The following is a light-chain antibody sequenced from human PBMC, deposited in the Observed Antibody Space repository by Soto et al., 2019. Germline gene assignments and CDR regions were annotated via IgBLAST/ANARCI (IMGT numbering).Light chain of an antibody. CDR3: LLHYSGARV. V-gene: IGLV7-46*01. CDR1: TGAVTSGHY. J-gene: IGLJ3*02. Sequence: QAVVTQESSLTVSPGGTVTLTCGSDTGAVTSGHYPYWFQQKPGQAPRTLIYDTNDKHSLTPARFSGSLLGGKAALTLSGAQPEDEGDYYCLLHYSGARVFGGGTKLTVL. CDR2: DTN.